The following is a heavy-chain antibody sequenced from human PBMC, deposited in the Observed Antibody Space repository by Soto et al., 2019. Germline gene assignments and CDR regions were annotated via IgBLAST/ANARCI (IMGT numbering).Heavy chain of an antibody. V-gene: IGHV3-21*01. CDR2: IASNTYYT. CDR3: ASGVPDGYNRFDS. Sequence: PGGSLRLSCEASGITFSSYIMNWVRQAPGKGLEWVSSIASNTYYTYYADSVRGRFTISRDNAKNSLYLQMNSLRAEDTAVYFCASGVPDGYNRFDSWGQGTMVTVYS. D-gene: IGHD2-2*01. CDR1: GITFSSYI. J-gene: IGHJ4*02.